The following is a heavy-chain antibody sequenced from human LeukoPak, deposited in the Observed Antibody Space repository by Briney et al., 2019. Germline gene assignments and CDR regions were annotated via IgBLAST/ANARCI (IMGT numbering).Heavy chain of an antibody. CDR2: IYYSGST. J-gene: IGHJ6*03. CDR3: ARGYYMDV. Sequence: SETLSLTCTVFGGSISSYYWSWLRQPPGKGLEWIGYIYYSGSTNYNPSLKSRVTISVDMSKNQFSLKLSSVTAAATAVYYCARGYYMDVWGKGTTVTVSS. V-gene: IGHV4-59*01. CDR1: GGSISSYY.